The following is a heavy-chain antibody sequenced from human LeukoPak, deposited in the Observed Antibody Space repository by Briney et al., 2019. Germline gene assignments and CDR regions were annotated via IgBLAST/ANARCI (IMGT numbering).Heavy chain of an antibody. CDR1: GFTFSSYW. Sequence: GGSLRLSCAASGFTFSSYWMHWVRQAPGKGLVWVSRINSDGSSTSYADSVKGRFTISRDNAKNTLYLQMNSLRAEDTAVYYCARDPDYGDYVGYYMDVWGKGTTVTVSS. J-gene: IGHJ6*03. V-gene: IGHV3-74*01. CDR2: INSDGSST. CDR3: ARDPDYGDYVGYYMDV. D-gene: IGHD4-17*01.